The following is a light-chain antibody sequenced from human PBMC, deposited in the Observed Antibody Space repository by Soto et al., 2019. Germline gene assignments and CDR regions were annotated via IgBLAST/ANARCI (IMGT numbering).Light chain of an antibody. V-gene: IGKV3-15*01. Sequence: EIVITQSPAALSVSPVERATLSCRASQSVSSNLAWYQQKPGQAPRLLIYGAYTRATGIPARFSGSGSGTEFTLTISSLQSEDFAVYYCQQYNNWPPITFGQGTRWRL. J-gene: IGKJ5*01. CDR2: GAY. CDR3: QQYNNWPPIT. CDR1: QSVSSN.